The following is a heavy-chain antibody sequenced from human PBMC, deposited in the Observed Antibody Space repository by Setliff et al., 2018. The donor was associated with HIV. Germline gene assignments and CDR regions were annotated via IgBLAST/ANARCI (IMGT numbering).Heavy chain of an antibody. CDR2: IYYSGTT. D-gene: IGHD4-17*01. V-gene: IGHV4-31*03. Sequence: PSETLSLTCTVSGVSLSSDNCYWTWIRQSPGKGLEWIGHIYYSGTTQYTPSLQSRVSVSVDRSKNQFSLRLRPVTVADTAVYYCARLNGDYPSYYYLDVWGKGTTVTVSS. CDR1: GVSLSSDNCY. J-gene: IGHJ6*03. CDR3: ARLNGDYPSYYYLDV.